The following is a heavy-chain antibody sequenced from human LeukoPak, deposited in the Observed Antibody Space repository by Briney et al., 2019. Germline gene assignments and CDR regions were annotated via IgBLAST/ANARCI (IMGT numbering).Heavy chain of an antibody. CDR1: GITFSTYS. D-gene: IGHD3-10*01. CDR3: ARDQYGSGSYSRLDY. J-gene: IGHJ4*02. V-gene: IGHV3-21*01. CDR2: ISSSSHYI. Sequence: GGSLRLSCAASGITFSTYSMNWVRQAPGKGLEWVSSISSSSHYIYYADSVKGRFTISRDNAKNSLYLQMNSLRAEDTAAYYCARDQYGSGSYSRLDYWGQGTLVTVSS.